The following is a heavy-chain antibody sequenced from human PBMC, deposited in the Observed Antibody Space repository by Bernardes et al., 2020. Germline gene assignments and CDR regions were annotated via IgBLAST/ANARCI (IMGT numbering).Heavy chain of an antibody. CDR3: ASQHDYRRSNWFDP. Sequence: TLSLPCTVPGGSISSSSYYWGWIRQPPGKGLEWFGSIYYSGSTYYNPSLKSRVTISVDTSKNQFSLKLSSVTAADTAVYYCASQHDYRRSNWFDPWGQGTLVTVSS. CDR2: IYYSGST. J-gene: IGHJ5*02. D-gene: IGHD4-4*01. CDR1: GGSISSSSYY. V-gene: IGHV4-39*01.